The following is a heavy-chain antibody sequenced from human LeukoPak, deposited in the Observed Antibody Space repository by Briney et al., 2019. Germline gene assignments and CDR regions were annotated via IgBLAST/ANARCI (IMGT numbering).Heavy chain of an antibody. CDR1: GFTFSSYA. CDR2: ISNSGDGT. J-gene: IGHJ4*02. CDR3: ARLGIFGVVCNDY. Sequence: GGSLRLSCAASGFTFSSYAMSGVRQPPGKGLEWVPAISNSGDGTFYADSVMGRFTISRDNSKNALYLQMNSLRAEATAVYYYARLGIFGVVCNDYWGQGTLVTVSS. D-gene: IGHD3-3*01. V-gene: IGHV3-23*01.